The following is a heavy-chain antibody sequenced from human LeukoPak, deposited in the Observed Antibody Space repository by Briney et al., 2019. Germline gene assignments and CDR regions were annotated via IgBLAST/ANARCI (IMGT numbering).Heavy chain of an antibody. CDR3: ARLTIAAGAFDI. V-gene: IGHV4-34*01. D-gene: IGHD6-25*01. CDR1: GGSFSGYY. CDR2: INHSGST. J-gene: IGHJ3*02. Sequence: PSETLSLTCAVYGGSFSGYYWSWIRQPPGKGLEWIGEINHSGSTNYNPSLKSRVTISVDTSKNQFSLKLSSVTAADTAVYYCARLTIAAGAFDIWGQGTMVTVSS.